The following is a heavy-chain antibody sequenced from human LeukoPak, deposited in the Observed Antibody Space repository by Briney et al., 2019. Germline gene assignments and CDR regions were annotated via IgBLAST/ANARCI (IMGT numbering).Heavy chain of an antibody. Sequence: ASVKVSCKASGYTFTGYYMHWVRQAPGQGLEWMGRINPNSGGTNYAQKFQGRVTMTRGTSISTAYMELSRLRSDDTAVYYCARAGLVYALPLHYYYGMDVWGQETTVTVSS. D-gene: IGHD2-8*01. V-gene: IGHV1-2*06. CDR2: INPNSGGT. CDR1: GYTFTGYY. J-gene: IGHJ6*02. CDR3: ARAGLVYALPLHYYYGMDV.